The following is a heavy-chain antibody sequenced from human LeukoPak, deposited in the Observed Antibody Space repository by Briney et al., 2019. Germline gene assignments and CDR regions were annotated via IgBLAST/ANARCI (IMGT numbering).Heavy chain of an antibody. V-gene: IGHV1-69*01. CDR3: ARNEPAMVSGYFDY. D-gene: IGHD5-18*01. Sequence: GSSVKVSCKASGGTFSSYAISWVRQAPGQGLEWMGGIIPIFGTANYAQKFQGRVTITADESTSTAYMELSSLRSEDTAVYYCARNEPAMVSGYFDYWGQGTLVTASS. CDR1: GGTFSSYA. CDR2: IIPIFGTA. J-gene: IGHJ4*02.